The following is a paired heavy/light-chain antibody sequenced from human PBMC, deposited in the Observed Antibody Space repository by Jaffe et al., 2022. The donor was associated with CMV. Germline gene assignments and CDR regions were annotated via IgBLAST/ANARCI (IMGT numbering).Light chain of an antibody. Sequence: DIQMTQSPSSLSASVGDRVTITCQASQDISIYLNWYQQKPGKAPNLLIYDASNLDTGVPSRFSGSGSGTDFTFTISSLQPEDVATYYCQQYDSLPSVTFGQGTRLDIK. CDR1: QDISIY. CDR3: QQYDSLPSVT. V-gene: IGKV1-33*01. J-gene: IGKJ5*01. CDR2: DAS.
Heavy chain of an antibody. CDR1: GFTFSSYS. CDR3: ARDPWATVTLDV. D-gene: IGHD4-4*01. CDR2: ISSTSGTI. J-gene: IGHJ6*02. Sequence: EVQLVESGGALVQPGGSLRLSCVASGFTFSSYSMNWVRQAPGKGLEWVSYISSTSGTINYADSVKGRFTISRDNAKNSLYLQMNSLADDDTAVYYCARDPWATVTLDVWGQGTTVIVSS. V-gene: IGHV3-48*02.